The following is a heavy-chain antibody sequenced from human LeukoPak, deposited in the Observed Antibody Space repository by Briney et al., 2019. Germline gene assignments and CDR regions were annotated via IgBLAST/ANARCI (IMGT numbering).Heavy chain of an antibody. D-gene: IGHD3-22*01. CDR2: ISGSGGST. CDR3: AKSGIRGTYYYDSSGYTYCFDY. V-gene: IGHV3-23*01. CDR1: GFIFHNAW. Sequence: GGSLRLSCGGSGFIFHNAWMDWVRQAPGKGLEWVSAISGSGGSTYYADSVKGRFTISRDNSKNTLYLQMNSLRAEDTAVYYCAKSGIRGTYYYDSSGYTYCFDYWGQGTLVTVSS. J-gene: IGHJ4*02.